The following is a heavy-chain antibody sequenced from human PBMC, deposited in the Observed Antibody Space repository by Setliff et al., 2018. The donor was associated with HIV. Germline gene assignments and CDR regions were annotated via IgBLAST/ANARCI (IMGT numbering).Heavy chain of an antibody. CDR2: IQSSTDGGTA. D-gene: IGHD5-18*01. CDR1: GFTFTDAW. Sequence: PGGSLRLSCTASGFTFTDAWMNWVRLVPGKGLEWLGHIQSSTDGGTAEYSAPVKGRFFISRDDSKDTLYLDMTTLQIEDTSIYYCTTIKSYGAFDLWGQGALVTVSS. V-gene: IGHV3-15*05. CDR3: TTIKSYGAFDL. J-gene: IGHJ4*02.